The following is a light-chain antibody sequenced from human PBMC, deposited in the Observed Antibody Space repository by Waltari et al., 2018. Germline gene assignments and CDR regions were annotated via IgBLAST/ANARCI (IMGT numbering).Light chain of an antibody. CDR3: QQYGRSPYT. CDR2: AAS. V-gene: IGKV3-20*01. Sequence: EIVLTQSPGTLSLSPGERATLSCRASQSLSSTYLAWYQQKPGQAPRLLNYAASSRATGIPDRFSGSGSGTDFTLSISRLEPEYSAVYYYQQYGRSPYTFGQGTKLEIK. J-gene: IGKJ2*01. CDR1: QSLSSTY.